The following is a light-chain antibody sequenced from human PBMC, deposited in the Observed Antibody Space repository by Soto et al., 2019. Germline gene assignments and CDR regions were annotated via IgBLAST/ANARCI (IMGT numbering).Light chain of an antibody. J-gene: IGLJ1*01. Sequence: QSVLTQPASVSGSPGQSITISCTGTSSDVGGYNYVSWYQQHPGKAPKFMIYDVSNRPSGVSNRFSGSKSGNTASLTISWLQAEDEADYYCCSYTTSNTRQIVFGTGTKVTAL. V-gene: IGLV2-14*01. CDR1: SSDVGGYNY. CDR2: DVS. CDR3: CSYTTSNTRQIV.